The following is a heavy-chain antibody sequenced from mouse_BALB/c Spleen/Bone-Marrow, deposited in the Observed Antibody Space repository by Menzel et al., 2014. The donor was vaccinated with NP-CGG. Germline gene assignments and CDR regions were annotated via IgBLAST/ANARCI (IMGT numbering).Heavy chain of an antibody. Sequence: VNVVESGAELMKPGASVKISCKATGYTFSSYWIEWVKQRPGHGLEWIGEILPGSGSTNYNEKFKGKATFTADTSSNTAYMQLSSLTSEDSAVYYCARGIDYYAMDYWGQGTSVTVSS. CDR3: ARGIDYYAMDY. CDR1: GYTFSSYW. V-gene: IGHV1-9*01. CDR2: ILPGSGST. J-gene: IGHJ4*01.